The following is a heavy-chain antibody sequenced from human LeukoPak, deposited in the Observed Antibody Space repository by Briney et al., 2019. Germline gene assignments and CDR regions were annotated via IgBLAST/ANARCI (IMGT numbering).Heavy chain of an antibody. CDR1: GGSISSYY. Sequence: SETLSLTCTVSGGSISSYYWSWIRQPPGKGLEWIGYIYYSGSTNYNPSLKSRVTMSVDTSKNQFSLKLSSVTAADTAVYYCARGGSSWPFDYWGQGTLVTVSS. V-gene: IGHV4-59*12. CDR3: ARGGSSWPFDY. CDR2: IYYSGST. D-gene: IGHD6-13*01. J-gene: IGHJ4*02.